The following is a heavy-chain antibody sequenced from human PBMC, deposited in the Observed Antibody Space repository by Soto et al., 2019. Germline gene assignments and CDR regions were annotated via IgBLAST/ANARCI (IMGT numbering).Heavy chain of an antibody. J-gene: IGHJ4*02. Sequence: QVQLQESGPGLVKPSETLSLTCTVSGGSVSSGGYYWSWIRQPPGKGLEWIGYIFYSGSTNYHPSLKRRVTISVDTSKNQFPLNLRSVTAADTAVYYCARGKGSSGGYFDSWGQGTLVTVSS. V-gene: IGHV4-61*08. D-gene: IGHD3-22*01. CDR2: IFYSGST. CDR1: GGSVSSGGYY. CDR3: ARGKGSSGGYFDS.